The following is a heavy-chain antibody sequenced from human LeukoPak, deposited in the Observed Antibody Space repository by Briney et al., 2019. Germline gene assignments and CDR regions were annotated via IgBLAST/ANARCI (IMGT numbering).Heavy chain of an antibody. Sequence: GGSLRLSCAASGFTFSSYWMHWVRQAPGKGLVWVSRINSDGSSTSYADSVKGRFTISRDNAKNTLYLQMNSLRAEDTAVYYCATYGDYIVDAFDIWGQGTMVTVSS. V-gene: IGHV3-74*01. CDR3: ATYGDYIVDAFDI. CDR2: INSDGSST. J-gene: IGHJ3*02. CDR1: GFTFSSYW. D-gene: IGHD4-17*01.